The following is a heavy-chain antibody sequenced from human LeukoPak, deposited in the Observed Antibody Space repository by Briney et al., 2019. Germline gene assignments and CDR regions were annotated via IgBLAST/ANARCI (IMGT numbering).Heavy chain of an antibody. CDR3: ALSRVRGILISIPQFDY. D-gene: IGHD3-10*01. J-gene: IGHJ4*02. CDR1: GFIFSSYA. CDR2: ICGSGDST. V-gene: IGHV3-23*01. Sequence: GGSLRLSCAASGFIFSSYAMSWVRQAPGKGLEWVSTICGSGDSTYYADSVKGRFTISRDNSKNTLYLQMNSLRAEDTAVYYCALSRVRGILISIPQFDYWGQGTLVTVSS.